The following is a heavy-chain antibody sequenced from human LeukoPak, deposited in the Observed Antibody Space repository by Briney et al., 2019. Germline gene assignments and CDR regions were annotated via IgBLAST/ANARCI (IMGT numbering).Heavy chain of an antibody. D-gene: IGHD1-26*01. CDR2: IRYDGSNK. CDR3: AKGKWELRADYFDY. Sequence: GGSLRLSCAASGFTFSSYGMHWVRQAPGKGLEWVAFIRYDGSNKYYADSVKGRFTISRDNSKNTLNLLMNSLRTEDTAVYYCAKGKWELRADYFDYWGQGTLVTVSS. J-gene: IGHJ4*02. V-gene: IGHV3-30*02. CDR1: GFTFSSYG.